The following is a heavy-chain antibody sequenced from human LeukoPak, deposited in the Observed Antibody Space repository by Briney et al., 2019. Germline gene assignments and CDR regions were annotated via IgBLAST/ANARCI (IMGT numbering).Heavy chain of an antibody. V-gene: IGHV3-30-3*01. Sequence: GGSLLLSCAASGFTFSSYAMHWVRQAPGKGLEWVAVISYDGSNKYYADSVKGRFTISRDNSKNTLYLQMNSLRAEDTAVYYCAREASGGRWLVLAEYFQHWGQGTLVTVSS. CDR1: GFTFSSYA. J-gene: IGHJ1*01. CDR2: ISYDGSNK. CDR3: AREASGGRWLVLAEYFQH. D-gene: IGHD6-19*01.